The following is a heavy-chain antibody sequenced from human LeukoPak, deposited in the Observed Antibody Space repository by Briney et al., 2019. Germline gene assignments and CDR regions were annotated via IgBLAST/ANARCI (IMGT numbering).Heavy chain of an antibody. CDR1: GGSISSSSYY. V-gene: IGHV4-39*07. D-gene: IGHD3-9*01. CDR2: MYYRGST. J-gene: IGHJ3*02. CDR3: ARARYVNSFYAFDI. Sequence: SETLSLTCTVSGGSISSSSYYWGWIRQSPGKGLEWIGSMYYRGSTYYNPSLKSRVTLSVDTPKNQFSLKLSSVTAADTAMYYCARARYVNSFYAFDIWGQGTLVTVSS.